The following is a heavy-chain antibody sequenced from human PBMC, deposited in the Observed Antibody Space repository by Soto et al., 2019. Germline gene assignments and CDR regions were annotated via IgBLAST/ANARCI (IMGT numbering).Heavy chain of an antibody. Sequence: AGGSLRLSCAASGFTFSSYAMSWVRQAPGKGLEWVSAISGSGGSTYYADSVKGRFTISRDNSKNTLYLQMNSLRAEDTAVYYCAKDVRMVRGVRFSYWGQGTLVTVSS. CDR2: ISGSGGST. CDR1: GFTFSSYA. V-gene: IGHV3-23*01. D-gene: IGHD3-10*01. CDR3: AKDVRMVRGVRFSY. J-gene: IGHJ4*02.